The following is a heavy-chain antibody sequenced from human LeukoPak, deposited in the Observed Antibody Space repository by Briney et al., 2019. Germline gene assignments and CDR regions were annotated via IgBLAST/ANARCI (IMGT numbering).Heavy chain of an antibody. CDR1: GYTFTDYY. CDR2: IKPKSGGT. V-gene: IGHV1-2*02. Sequence: ASVKVSCKASGYTFTDYYMHWVRQAPGQGLEWMGWIKPKSGGTNHAQRFQGRVTMTRDTSISTAYVELSSLGSDDTAVYYCARQGGPMTVVVKVASDIWGQGTMVTVSS. CDR3: ARQGGPMTVVVKVASDI. J-gene: IGHJ3*02. D-gene: IGHD3-22*01.